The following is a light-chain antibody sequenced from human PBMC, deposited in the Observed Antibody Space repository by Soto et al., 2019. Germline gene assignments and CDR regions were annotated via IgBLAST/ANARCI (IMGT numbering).Light chain of an antibody. J-gene: IGKJ2*01. CDR3: QQSNNWPYT. V-gene: IGKV3-15*01. Sequence: EIVMTQSPATLSVSPGERATLSCRASQSVSHNLAWYQQKPGQAPRLLFYGASTRATGIPARFSGSGSGTAFTLTISNLQSEDFAVYYCQQSNNWPYTFGQGTKLEIK. CDR2: GAS. CDR1: QSVSHN.